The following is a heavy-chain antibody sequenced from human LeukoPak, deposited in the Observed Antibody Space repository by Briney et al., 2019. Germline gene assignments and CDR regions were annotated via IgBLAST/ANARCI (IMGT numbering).Heavy chain of an antibody. Sequence: SETLSLTCTVSGCSISSYYWSWIRQPPGKGLEWIGYIYISGSTNYNPSLKSRVTISVDTSKNQFSLKLSSVTAADTAVYYCARHGAGRLSSSSVDYWGQGTLVTVSS. V-gene: IGHV4-4*09. J-gene: IGHJ4*02. D-gene: IGHD6-6*01. CDR2: IYISGST. CDR3: ARHGAGRLSSSSVDY. CDR1: GCSISSYY.